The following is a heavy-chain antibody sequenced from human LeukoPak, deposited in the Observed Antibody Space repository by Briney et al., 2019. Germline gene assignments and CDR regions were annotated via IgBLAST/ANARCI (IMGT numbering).Heavy chain of an antibody. CDR1: GGSFSGYY. Sequence: SETLSLTCAVYGGSFSGYYWSWICQPPGKGLEWIGEINHSGSTNYNPSLKSRVTISVDTSKNQFSLKLSSVTAADTAVYYCARVADDSSGYYYGPFDYWGQGTLVTVSS. CDR2: INHSGST. D-gene: IGHD3-22*01. CDR3: ARVADDSSGYYYGPFDY. V-gene: IGHV4-34*01. J-gene: IGHJ4*02.